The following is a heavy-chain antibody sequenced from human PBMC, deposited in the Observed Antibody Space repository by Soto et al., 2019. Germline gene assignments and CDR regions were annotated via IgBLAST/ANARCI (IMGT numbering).Heavy chain of an antibody. CDR1: GFTFSSYG. V-gene: IGHV3-30*18. CDR2: ISYDGSNK. CDR3: AKDKSYDILTGYLDY. J-gene: IGHJ4*02. D-gene: IGHD3-9*01. Sequence: GGSLRLSCAASGFTFSSYGMHWVRQAPGKGLEWVAVISYDGSNKYYADSVKGRFTISRDNSKNTLYLQMNSLRAEDTAVYYCAKDKSYDILTGYLDYWGQGTLVTVSS.